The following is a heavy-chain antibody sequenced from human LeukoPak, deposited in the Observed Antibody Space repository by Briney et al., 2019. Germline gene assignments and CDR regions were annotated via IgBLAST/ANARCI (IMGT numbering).Heavy chain of an antibody. CDR2: ISSSSSSYI. CDR1: GFTFSSYS. V-gene: IGHV3-21*01. Sequence: GGSLRLSCAASGFTFSSYSMNWVRQAPGKGLEWVSSISSSSSSYIYYADSVKGRYTISRDNAKNSLYLQMNSLRAEDTAVYYCARVQGRGSYSTDGMDVWGQGTTVTVSS. D-gene: IGHD2-15*01. CDR3: ARVQGRGSYSTDGMDV. J-gene: IGHJ6*02.